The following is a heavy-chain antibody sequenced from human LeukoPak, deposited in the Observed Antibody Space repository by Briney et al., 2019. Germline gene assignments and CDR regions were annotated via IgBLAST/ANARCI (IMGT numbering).Heavy chain of an antibody. D-gene: IGHD3-10*01. V-gene: IGHV4-34*01. CDR3: ARSSYYYAADAFDI. CDR1: GGSFSGYY. CDR2: INHSGST. Sequence: SETLSLTCAVYGGSFSGYYWSWIRQPPGKGLEWIGEINHSGSTNYNPSLKGRVTISLDTSKNRFSLKLSSVTAADTAVYYCARSSYYYAADAFDIWGQGTMVTVSS. J-gene: IGHJ3*02.